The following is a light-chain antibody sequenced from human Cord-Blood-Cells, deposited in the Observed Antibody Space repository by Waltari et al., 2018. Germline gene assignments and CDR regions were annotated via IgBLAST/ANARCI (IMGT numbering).Light chain of an antibody. CDR2: AAS. CDR1: QSIRSY. V-gene: IGKV1-39*01. CDR3: QQSYSTPLT. J-gene: IGKJ4*02. Sequence: DIQMTQSPSSLSASVGDRVTITCRASQSIRSYLKWYQQTPVKVPKLLIDAASSLLSGVPSMCSGSGSGTDFTLTISSLQPEDFATYYFQQSYSTPLTFGSVTKVEIK.